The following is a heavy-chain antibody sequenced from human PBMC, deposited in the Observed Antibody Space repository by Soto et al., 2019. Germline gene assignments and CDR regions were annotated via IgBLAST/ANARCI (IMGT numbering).Heavy chain of an antibody. V-gene: IGHV3-66*01. CDR2: IYSGGST. CDR1: GFTVSSNY. J-gene: IGHJ6*02. D-gene: IGHD3-3*01. Sequence: EVQLVESGGGLVQPGGSLRLSCAASGFTVSSNYMSWVRQAPGKGLEWVSLIYSGGSTYYADSVKGRFTISRDNSKNTLYLQMNSLRAEDTAVYYCARDPPYYDFRLVVWGQWATVTVSS. CDR3: ARDPPYYDFRLVV.